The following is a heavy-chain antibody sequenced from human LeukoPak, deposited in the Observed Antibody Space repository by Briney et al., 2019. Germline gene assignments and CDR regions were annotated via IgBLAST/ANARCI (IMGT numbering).Heavy chain of an antibody. CDR2: ISYDGSNK. CDR1: GFTFSSYG. CDR3: AKGLTIFGLPEGNWFDP. Sequence: GRSLRLSCAASGFTFSSYGMHWFRQAPGKGREGVAVISYDGSNKYYADSVKGRFTISRDNSKTTLYLQMNSLRAEDTAVYYCAKGLTIFGLPEGNWFDPWGQGTLVTVSS. V-gene: IGHV3-30*18. D-gene: IGHD3-3*01. J-gene: IGHJ5*02.